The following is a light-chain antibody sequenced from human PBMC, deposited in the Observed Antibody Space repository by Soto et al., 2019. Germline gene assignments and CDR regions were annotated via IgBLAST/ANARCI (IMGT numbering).Light chain of an antibody. V-gene: IGKV3-11*01. CDR3: QQRSSWPIT. CDR2: DAS. CDR1: QSVGSK. Sequence: EIVLTQFPAALSLSPGEGATLSCRASQSVGSKLAWFQQKPGQAPRLLIYDASNRATGIPVRFSGSGSGTDFTVTISSLEPEDFAVYYCQQRSSWPITFGPGTRLEIK. J-gene: IGKJ5*01.